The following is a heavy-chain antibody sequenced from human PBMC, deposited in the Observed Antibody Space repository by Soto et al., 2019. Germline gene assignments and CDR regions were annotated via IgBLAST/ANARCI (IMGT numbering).Heavy chain of an antibody. CDR3: ARDPGRDGYNCAFDS. Sequence: QVQLQESGPGLVKPSQTLSLTCTVSGDSISSGGNYWTGIRQHPGKGLEWIGYIYDSGSTYYTPSLQSRVSNSADTSKKQFSRNLRSVTAADTAVYYCARDPGRDGYNCAFDSWGQGPLVTVSS. CDR2: IYDSGST. D-gene: IGHD1-1*01. CDR1: GDSISSGGNY. V-gene: IGHV4-31*03. J-gene: IGHJ4*02.